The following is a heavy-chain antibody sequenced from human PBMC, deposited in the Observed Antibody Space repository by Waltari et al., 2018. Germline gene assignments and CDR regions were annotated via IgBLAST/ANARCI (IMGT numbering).Heavy chain of an antibody. CDR1: GFTFSNAW. V-gene: IGHV3-15*01. CDR3: TTVYDSSGYTVY. J-gene: IGHJ4*02. CDR2: IKSKTDGGTT. Sequence: EVQLVESGGGLVKPGGSLRLSCAASGFTFSNAWMSWVRQAPGKGLEWVGRIKSKTDGGTTDYAEAVKSRFTISRDESKNTLYLQMSSLKTEDTAVYYCTTVYDSSGYTVYWGQGTLVTVSS. D-gene: IGHD3-22*01.